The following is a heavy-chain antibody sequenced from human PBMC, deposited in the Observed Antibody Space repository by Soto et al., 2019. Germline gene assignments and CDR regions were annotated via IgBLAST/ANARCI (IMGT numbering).Heavy chain of an antibody. CDR3: ARGVANGGTYFGH. V-gene: IGHV3-30-3*01. J-gene: IGHJ4*02. CDR1: GFTFSTYA. Sequence: QTGGSLRLSCAASGFTFSTYAMHWVRQAPGEGPEWVSVISYDGSNKRYPDSVKGRFTISRDNSKNTLYLQMNSLRPEDTAVYYCARGVANGGTYFGHWGQGTLVTVSS. D-gene: IGHD1-26*01. CDR2: ISYDGSNK.